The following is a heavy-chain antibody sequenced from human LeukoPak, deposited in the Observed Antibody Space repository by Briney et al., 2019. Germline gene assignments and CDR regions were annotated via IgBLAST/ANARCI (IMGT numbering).Heavy chain of an antibody. CDR1: GGSISSYY. Sequence: SETLSLTCTVSGGSISSYYWSWIRQPPGKGLEWIGYIYYSGSTNCNPSLKSRVTISVDTSKNQFSLKLSSVTAADTAVYFCARATPWLLPGYWGQGTLVTVSS. D-gene: IGHD3-22*01. CDR3: ARATPWLLPGY. CDR2: IYYSGST. V-gene: IGHV4-59*01. J-gene: IGHJ4*02.